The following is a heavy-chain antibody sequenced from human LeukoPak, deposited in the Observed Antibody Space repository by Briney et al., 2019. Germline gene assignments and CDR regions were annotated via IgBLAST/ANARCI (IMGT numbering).Heavy chain of an antibody. D-gene: IGHD5-18*01. V-gene: IGHV3-9*01. Sequence: PGGSLRLSCAASGFTFDDYAMHWVRQAPGKGLEWVSGISWNSGSIGYADSVKGRFTISRDNAKNSLYLQMNSLRAEDTALYYCAKGWSHTAMENFDYWGQGTLVTVSS. CDR1: GFTFDDYA. CDR3: AKGWSHTAMENFDY. CDR2: ISWNSGSI. J-gene: IGHJ4*02.